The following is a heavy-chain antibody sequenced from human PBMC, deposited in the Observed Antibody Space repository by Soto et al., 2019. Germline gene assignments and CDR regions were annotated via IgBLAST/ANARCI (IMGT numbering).Heavy chain of an antibody. Sequence: ASGKASRKAPGYPFTNSGIIGVRQAPGKGLEWLGWINTDNGNTNYAQHLQGRVTLTTDTSTSTAYMDLRSLRSDDTAVYYCARDLGGWPDYWG. J-gene: IGHJ4*01. CDR1: GYPFTNSG. CDR2: INTDNGNT. V-gene: IGHV1-18*01. D-gene: IGHD2-15*01. CDR3: ARDLGGWPDY.